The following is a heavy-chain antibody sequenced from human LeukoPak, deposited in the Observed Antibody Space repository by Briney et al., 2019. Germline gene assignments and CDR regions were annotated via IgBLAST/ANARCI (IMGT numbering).Heavy chain of an antibody. D-gene: IGHD4-23*01. CDR1: GYTFTGYY. J-gene: IGHJ4*02. V-gene: IGHV1-2*02. CDR3: ATVSGGNSGPDY. Sequence: GASVKVSCKASGYTFTGYYMHWVRQAPGQGLEWTGWINPNSGGTNYAQKFQGRVTMTRDTSISTAYMELSRLRSDDTAVYYCATVSGGNSGPDYWGQGTLVTVSS. CDR2: INPNSGGT.